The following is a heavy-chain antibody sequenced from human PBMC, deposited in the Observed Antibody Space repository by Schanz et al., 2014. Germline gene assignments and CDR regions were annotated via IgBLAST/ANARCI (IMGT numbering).Heavy chain of an antibody. J-gene: IGHJ4*02. CDR1: GFTFSSYA. V-gene: IGHV3-23*01. D-gene: IGHD1-1*01. Sequence: VQLMESGGGLVKPGGSLRLSCAASGFTFSSYAMSWVRQAPGKGLEWVSAILGLASTTYYADSVKGRFTISRDNSKNLLYLQMNSLRAEDTAVYFCAKKVPAYNPFDSWGQGTLVTVSS. CDR3: AKKVPAYNPFDS. CDR2: ILGLASTT.